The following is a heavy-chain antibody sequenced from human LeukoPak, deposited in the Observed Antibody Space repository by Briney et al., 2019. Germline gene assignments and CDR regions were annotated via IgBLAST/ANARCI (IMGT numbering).Heavy chain of an antibody. D-gene: IGHD2/OR15-2a*01. J-gene: IGHJ4*02. CDR2: IYTSGST. CDR3: ARDSVVKGLYYFDY. V-gene: IGHV4-61*02. CDR1: GGSISSGFYY. Sequence: SETLSLTCTVSGGSISSGFYYWSWIRQPAGKGLEWIGRIYTSGSTNHNPSLKSRISISVDTSKNQFSLKLTSVTAADTAVYYCARDSVVKGLYYFDYWGQGTLVTVSS.